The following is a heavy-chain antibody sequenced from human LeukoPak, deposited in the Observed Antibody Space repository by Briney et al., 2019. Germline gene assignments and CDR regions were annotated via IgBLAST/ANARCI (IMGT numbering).Heavy chain of an antibody. CDR1: GFTFSSYA. Sequence: GGSLRLSCAASGFTFSSYAMSWVRQAPGKGLEWVSAISGSGGSTYYADSVKGRFTISRDNSKNTLYLQMNSLRAEDTAVYYCAKWIKYDILTGYADYWGQGTLVTVSS. CDR3: AKWIKYDILTGYADY. J-gene: IGHJ4*02. D-gene: IGHD3-9*01. V-gene: IGHV3-23*01. CDR2: ISGSGGST.